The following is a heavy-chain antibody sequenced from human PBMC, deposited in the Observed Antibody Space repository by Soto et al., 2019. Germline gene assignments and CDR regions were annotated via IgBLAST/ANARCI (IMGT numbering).Heavy chain of an antibody. Sequence: SVKVSCKASGGTFSSYAISWVRQAPGQGLEWMGGIIPIFGTANYAQKFQGRVTITADESTSTAYMELSSLRSEDTAVYYCARLRLNYSSGWSDFDYWGQGTLVTVSS. CDR2: IIPIFGTA. D-gene: IGHD6-19*01. CDR1: GGTFSSYA. V-gene: IGHV1-69*13. CDR3: ARLRLNYSSGWSDFDY. J-gene: IGHJ4*02.